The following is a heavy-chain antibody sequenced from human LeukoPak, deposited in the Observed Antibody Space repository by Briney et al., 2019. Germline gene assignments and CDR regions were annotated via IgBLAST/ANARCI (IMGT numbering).Heavy chain of an antibody. J-gene: IGHJ4*02. CDR2: IYTSGST. Sequence: TLSLTCTVSGNSISSGDNYWSWIRQPAGKGLEWIGRIYTSGSTNYNPSLKSRVTISVDTSKNQFSLKLSSVTAADTAVYYCARLFYDILTRPYYFDYWGQGTLVTVSS. CDR1: GNSISSGDNY. CDR3: ARLFYDILTRPYYFDY. V-gene: IGHV4-61*02. D-gene: IGHD3-9*01.